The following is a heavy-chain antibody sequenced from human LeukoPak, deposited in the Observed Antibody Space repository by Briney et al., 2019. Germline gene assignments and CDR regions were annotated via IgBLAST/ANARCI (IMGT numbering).Heavy chain of an antibody. CDR3: ARDPGQWPPMYYFDY. Sequence: SETLSLTCAVSGYSISSGSYWGWIRQPLGKGLEWIGNIYHSGSTYYNPSLKSRVTISVDTSKNQFSLKLSSVTAADTAVYYCARDPGQWPPMYYFDYWGQGTLVTVSS. CDR1: GYSISSGSY. CDR2: IYHSGST. D-gene: IGHD6-19*01. V-gene: IGHV4-38-2*02. J-gene: IGHJ4*02.